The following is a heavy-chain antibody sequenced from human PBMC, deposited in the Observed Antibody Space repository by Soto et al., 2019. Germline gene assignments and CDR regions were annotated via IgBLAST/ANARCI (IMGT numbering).Heavy chain of an antibody. CDR2: IYPGDSDT. J-gene: IGHJ3*02. D-gene: IGHD5-18*01. V-gene: IGHV5-51*01. CDR3: XRPRIHLWLGGFGAFDI. Sequence: PGESLKLSCEGSGYSFTIYWIGWVRQMPGKGLEWMGIIYPGDSDTRYSPSFQGQVTISADKSISTAYLQWSSLKASDTAMYYCXRPRIHLWLGGFGAFDIWGQGTMVTVSS. CDR1: GYSFTIYW.